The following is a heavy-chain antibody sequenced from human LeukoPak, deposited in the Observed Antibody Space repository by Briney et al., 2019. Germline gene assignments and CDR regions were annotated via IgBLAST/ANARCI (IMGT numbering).Heavy chain of an antibody. CDR3: ARDPPDLSGGAFDY. CDR2: ISWNSGSI. D-gene: IGHD6-25*01. V-gene: IGHV3-9*01. CDR1: GFTFDDYA. J-gene: IGHJ4*02. Sequence: PARSLRLYCAASGFTFDDYAMQWLRQAPGKGLEWVSGISWNSGSIGYADSVKGRFTISRDNAKNTLYLQMNSLRAEDTAVYYCARDPPDLSGGAFDYWGQGTLVTVSS.